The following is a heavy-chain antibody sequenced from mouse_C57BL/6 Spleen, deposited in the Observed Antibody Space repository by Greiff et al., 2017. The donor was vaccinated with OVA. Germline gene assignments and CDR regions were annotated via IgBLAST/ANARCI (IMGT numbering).Heavy chain of an antibody. Sequence: QVQLQQSGAELVRPGASVTLSCKASGYTFTDYEMHWVKQTPVHGLEWIGAIDPETGGSASNQKFTVKAILTAAKSSSTAYMELRSLTSEDSDVYYCTSYDYDGGAWFAYWGQGTLVTVAA. D-gene: IGHD2-4*01. J-gene: IGHJ3*01. CDR3: TSYDYDGGAWFAY. V-gene: IGHV1-15*01. CDR1: GYTFTDYE. CDR2: IDPETGGS.